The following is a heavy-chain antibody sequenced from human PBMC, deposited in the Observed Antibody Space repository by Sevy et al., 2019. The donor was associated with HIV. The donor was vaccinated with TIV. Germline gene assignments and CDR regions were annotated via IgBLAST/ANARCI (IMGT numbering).Heavy chain of an antibody. CDR2: VYYNGHT. V-gene: IGHV4-39*01. CDR1: GDTIVSSGHY. D-gene: IGHD6-13*01. Sequence: SETLSLTCTISGDTIVSSGHYWGWIRQTPGKGLEWIGSVYYNGHTYYNPSLKSRLTISIDTSKNQFSLNLNSVTAADTGIYFCARQAGGYDYDYGMDVRGQGTTVTVSS. CDR3: ARQAGGYDYDYGMDV. J-gene: IGHJ6*02.